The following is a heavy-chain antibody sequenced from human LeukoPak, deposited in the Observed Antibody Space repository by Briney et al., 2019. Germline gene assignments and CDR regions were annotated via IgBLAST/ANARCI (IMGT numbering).Heavy chain of an antibody. CDR1: GFTFSSYW. CDR2: IKQDESEK. J-gene: IGHJ4*02. CDR3: ARDKIEGPSKLDY. V-gene: IGHV3-7*01. Sequence: GGSLRLSCAASGFTFSSYWMSWVRQAPGKGLEWVANIKQDESEKYYVDSVKGRFTISRDNAKNSLYLQMNSLRAEDTAVYYCARDKIEGPSKLDYWGQGILVTVSS.